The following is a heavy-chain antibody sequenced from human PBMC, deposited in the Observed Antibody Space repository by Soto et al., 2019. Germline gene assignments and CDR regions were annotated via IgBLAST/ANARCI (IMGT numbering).Heavy chain of an antibody. V-gene: IGHV1-69*13. CDR3: ARDQRVPAANYYYGMDV. J-gene: IGHJ6*02. CDR1: GGTFSSYA. CDR2: VIPIFGTA. Sequence: SVKVSCKASGGTFSSYAISWVRQAPGQGLEWMGGVIPIFGTADYAQKFQGRVTITADESTSTAYMELSSLRSEDTAVYYCARDQRVPAANYYYGMDVWGQGTPVTVSS. D-gene: IGHD2-2*01.